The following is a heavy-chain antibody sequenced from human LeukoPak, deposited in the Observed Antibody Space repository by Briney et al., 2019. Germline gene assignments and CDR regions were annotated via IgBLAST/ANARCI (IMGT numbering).Heavy chain of an antibody. J-gene: IGHJ5*02. D-gene: IGHD3-3*01. CDR2: IYHSGST. Sequence: PSETLSLTCTVSGGSISSGGCYWSWIRQPPGKGLEWIGYIYHSGSTYYNPSLKSRVTISVDRSKNQFSLKLSSVTAADTAVYYCASYRGMYYDFWSGYYNRFDPWGQGTLVTVSS. CDR3: ASYRGMYYDFWSGYYNRFDP. V-gene: IGHV4-30-2*01. CDR1: GGSISSGGCY.